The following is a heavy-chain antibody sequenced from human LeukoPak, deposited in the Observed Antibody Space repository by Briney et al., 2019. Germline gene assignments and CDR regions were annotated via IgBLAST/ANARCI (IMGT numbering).Heavy chain of an antibody. CDR1: GFTFSSYG. CDR3: AKDNDYGDYWIGVDP. CDR2: IRYDGSNK. V-gene: IGHV3-30*02. J-gene: IGHJ5*02. D-gene: IGHD4-17*01. Sequence: GGSLRLSCAASGFTFSSYGMHWVRQAPGKGLEWVAYIRYDGSNKYYADSVKGRFTISRDNSKNTLYLQMNSLRAEDTAVYYCAKDNDYGDYWIGVDPWGQGTLVTVSS.